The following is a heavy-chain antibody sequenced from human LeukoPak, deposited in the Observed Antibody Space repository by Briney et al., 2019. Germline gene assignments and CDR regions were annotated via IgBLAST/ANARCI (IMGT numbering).Heavy chain of an antibody. J-gene: IGHJ4*02. Sequence: GGSLRLSCTASGFTFGDYAMSWVRQAPGKGLVWVSRINSDGSTTNYADSVKGRFTISRDNAKNTLYLQMNSLRAEDTAVYYCARRQYRSSWYYFDYWGQGTLVTVSS. D-gene: IGHD6-13*01. CDR1: GFTFGDYA. V-gene: IGHV3-74*01. CDR2: INSDGSTT. CDR3: ARRQYRSSWYYFDY.